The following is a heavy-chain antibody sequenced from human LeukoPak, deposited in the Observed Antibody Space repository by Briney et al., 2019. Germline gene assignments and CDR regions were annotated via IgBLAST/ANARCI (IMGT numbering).Heavy chain of an antibody. CDR2: IYSGGST. D-gene: IGHD6-19*01. Sequence: GGSLRLSCAASGFTVSSNYMSWVRQAPGKGLEWVSVIYSGGSTYYADSVKGRFTISRDNSKNTLYLQMNSLRAEDTAVYYCARSRAGTYYYYYMDVWGKGTTVTISS. CDR1: GFTVSSNY. V-gene: IGHV3-66*01. CDR3: ARSRAGTYYYYYMDV. J-gene: IGHJ6*03.